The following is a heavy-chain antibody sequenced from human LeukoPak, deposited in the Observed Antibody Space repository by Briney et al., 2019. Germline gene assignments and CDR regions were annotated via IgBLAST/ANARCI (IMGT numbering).Heavy chain of an antibody. Sequence: SETLSLTCTVSGGSMDTYYWSWIRQPAGKGLEWLGRLYSSGSSTFNPSLESRVTMSLDTSKNQFSLKLSSVTAADTAVYYCVREVRTSAGSLDVFDIWGQGTMVTVSS. CDR1: GGSMDTYY. J-gene: IGHJ3*02. D-gene: IGHD1-26*01. V-gene: IGHV4-4*07. CDR3: VREVRTSAGSLDVFDI. CDR2: LYSSGSS.